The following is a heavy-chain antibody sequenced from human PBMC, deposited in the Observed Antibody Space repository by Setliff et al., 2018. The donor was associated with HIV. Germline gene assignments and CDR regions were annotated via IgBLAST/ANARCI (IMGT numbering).Heavy chain of an antibody. CDR2: IYTSGST. D-gene: IGHD3-10*01. V-gene: IGHV4-61*02. J-gene: IGHJ4*02. CDR3: AGMFFYGSGSKSDFDD. Sequence: SETLSLTCTVSGVSISSGSYYWSWIRQSAGKGLEWIGRIYTSGSTNDNTSLKSLITISVDTSNNQFSRRLSSVSVADTAVYYCAGMFFYGSGSKSDFDDWGQGTQVTVSS. CDR1: GVSISSGSYY.